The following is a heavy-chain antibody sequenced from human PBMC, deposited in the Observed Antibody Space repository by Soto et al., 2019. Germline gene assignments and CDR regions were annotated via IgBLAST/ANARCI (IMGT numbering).Heavy chain of an antibody. CDR3: ARAPNYYDSSGYKSLYYFDY. CDR1: GGSVSSGSYY. D-gene: IGHD3-22*01. CDR2: IYYSGST. J-gene: IGHJ4*02. Sequence: SETLSLTCTVSGGSVSSGSYYWSWIRQPPGKGLEWIGYIYYSGSTNYNPSLKSRVTISVDTSKNQFSLKLSSVTAADTAVYYCARAPNYYDSSGYKSLYYFDYWGQGTLVTVSS. V-gene: IGHV4-61*01.